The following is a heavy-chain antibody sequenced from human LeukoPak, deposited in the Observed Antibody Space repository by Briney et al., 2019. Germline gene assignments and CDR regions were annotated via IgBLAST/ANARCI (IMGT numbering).Heavy chain of an antibody. D-gene: IGHD3-16*01. V-gene: IGHV1-69*04. J-gene: IGHJ6*02. CDR3: ARDRGSEFGDSYYYGMDV. CDR1: GGTFSSYA. CDR2: IIPILGIA. Sequence: SVKVSCKASGGTFSSYAISWVRQAPGQGLEWMGRIIPILGIANYAQKFQGRVTITADKSTSTAYMELSSLRSDDTAVYYCARDRGSEFGDSYYYGMDVWGQGTTVTVSS.